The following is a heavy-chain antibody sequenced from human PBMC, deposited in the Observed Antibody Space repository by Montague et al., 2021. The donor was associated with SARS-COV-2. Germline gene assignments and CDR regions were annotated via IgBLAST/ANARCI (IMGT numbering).Heavy chain of an antibody. Sequence: SLRLSCAASGFTFSSYSMNWVRQAPGKGLEWVSSISSSSNYIYYADSVKGRFTISRDNAKNSLYLQMNSLRAEDTAVYYCARDPYSDILTGYYYYWGQGTLVTVSS. J-gene: IGHJ4*02. CDR2: ISSSSNYI. CDR1: GFTFSSYS. V-gene: IGHV3-21*01. CDR3: ARDPYSDILTGYYYY. D-gene: IGHD3-9*01.